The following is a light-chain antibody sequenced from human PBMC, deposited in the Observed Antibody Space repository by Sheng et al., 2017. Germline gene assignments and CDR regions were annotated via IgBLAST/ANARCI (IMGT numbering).Light chain of an antibody. CDR1: QSVSNS. Sequence: EIVLTQSPGTLSLSPGDRATLSCRASQSVSNSLAWYQQKPGQVPRLLIYGASSRVTGTPDRFSGSGSGTDFTLTISRLEPEDFVVYYCQQYDSSRTFGQGTKVEIK. CDR2: GAS. J-gene: IGKJ1*01. CDR3: QQYDSSRT. V-gene: IGKV3-20*01.